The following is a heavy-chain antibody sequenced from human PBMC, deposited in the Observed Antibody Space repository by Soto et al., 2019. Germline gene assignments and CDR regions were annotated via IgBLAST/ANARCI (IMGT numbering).Heavy chain of an antibody. CDR3: ARDLVAVSGGVYSSSSGGYFFDF. V-gene: IGHV3-11*01. D-gene: IGHD6-6*01. J-gene: IGHJ4*02. CDR1: GFTFSDYY. Sequence: QVQLVESGGGLVKPGGSLRLSCAASGFTFSDYYMSWIRQAPGRGLEWVSYISISGGTLYYADSMKGRFTISRDNAKNSLYLQMNSLRSEDTAVYYCARDLVAVSGGVYSSSSGGYFFDFWGQGTLVTVSS. CDR2: ISISGGTL.